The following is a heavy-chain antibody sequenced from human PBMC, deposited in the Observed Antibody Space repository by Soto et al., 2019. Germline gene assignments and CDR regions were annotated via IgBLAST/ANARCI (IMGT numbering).Heavy chain of an antibody. CDR1: GYSFTSYW. CDR3: ARQLDYYDSHDAFDI. Sequence: PGESLKISCKGSGYSFTSYWISWVRQMPGKGLEWMGRIDPSDSYTNYSPSFQGHVTISADKSISTAYPQWSSLKASDTAMYYCARQLDYYDSHDAFDIWGQGTMVTVSS. J-gene: IGHJ3*02. V-gene: IGHV5-10-1*01. D-gene: IGHD3-22*01. CDR2: IDPSDSYT.